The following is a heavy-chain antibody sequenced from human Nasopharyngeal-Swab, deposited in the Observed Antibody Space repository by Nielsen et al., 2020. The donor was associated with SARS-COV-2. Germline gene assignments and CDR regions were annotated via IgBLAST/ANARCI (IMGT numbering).Heavy chain of an antibody. CDR1: GYSFTSYW. J-gene: IGHJ4*02. D-gene: IGHD1-26*01. Sequence: KVSCKGSGYSFTSYWISWVRQMPGKGLEWMGRIDPSDSYTNYSPSFQGHVTISADKSISTAYLQWSSLKASDTAMYYCARIYFGVGATIDYWGQGTLVTVSS. CDR3: ARIYFGVGATIDY. V-gene: IGHV5-10-1*01. CDR2: IDPSDSYT.